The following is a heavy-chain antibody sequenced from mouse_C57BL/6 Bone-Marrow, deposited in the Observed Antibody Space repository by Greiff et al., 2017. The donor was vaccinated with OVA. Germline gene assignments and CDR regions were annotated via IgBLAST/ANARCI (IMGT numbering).Heavy chain of an antibody. D-gene: IGHD1-1*01. J-gene: IGHJ2*01. CDR2: INPGSGGT. Sequence: QVQLKESGAELVRPGTSVKVSCKASGYAFTNYLIEWVKQRPGQGLEWIGVINPGSGGTNYNEKFKGKATLTADKSSSTAYMQLSSLTSEDSAVYFCARALLLRCVFDYWGQGTTLTVSA. CDR3: ARALLLRCVFDY. V-gene: IGHV1-54*01. CDR1: GYAFTNYL.